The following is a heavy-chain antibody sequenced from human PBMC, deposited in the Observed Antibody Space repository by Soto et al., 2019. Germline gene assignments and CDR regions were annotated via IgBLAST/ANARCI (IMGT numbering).Heavy chain of an antibody. Sequence: SETLSLTCTVSGGSISSSKNYWGWIRQPPGKGLEWIGTISYSGSTYYNPSLNGRVIISVDTSKNQFSLKLSSLTAADTAVYYVPGGYSLGWGRYGVNVWGKGPMVTVPQ. CDR2: ISYSGST. D-gene: IGHD3-16*01. V-gene: IGHV4-39*01. CDR3: PGGYSLGWGRYGVNV. CDR1: GGSISSSKNY. J-gene: IGHJ6*04.